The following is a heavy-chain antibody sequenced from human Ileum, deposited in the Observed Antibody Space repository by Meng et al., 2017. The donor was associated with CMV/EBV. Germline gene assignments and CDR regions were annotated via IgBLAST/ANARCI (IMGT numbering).Heavy chain of an antibody. D-gene: IGHD1-7*01. V-gene: IGHV4-4*08. CDR1: NGSFNIYY. Sequence: QVHLQESGPGLVKPSETLSLTCSVSNGSFNIYYWSWLRQSPGKGLEFIAYISSRRDTNYNPPLRSRVAISIDTTKEHFSLRLTSVTAADTAVYYCARAHVIPNGNYMFDYWGQGALVTVSS. J-gene: IGHJ4*02. CDR2: ISSRRDT. CDR3: ARAHVIPNGNYMFDY.